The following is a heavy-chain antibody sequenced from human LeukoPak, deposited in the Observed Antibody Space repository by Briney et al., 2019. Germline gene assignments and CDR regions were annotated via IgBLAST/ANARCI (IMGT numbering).Heavy chain of an antibody. CDR2: IYYSGST. J-gene: IGHJ4*02. D-gene: IGHD1-1*01. V-gene: IGHV4-59*01. Sequence: SETLSLTCTVSGGSISSYYWSWIRPPPGKGLEWIGYIYYSGSTNYNPSLKSRVTISVDTSKNQFSLKLSPVTAADTAVYYCARGLGLNWSEYYFDYWGQGTLVTVSS. CDR1: GGSISSYY. CDR3: ARGLGLNWSEYYFDY.